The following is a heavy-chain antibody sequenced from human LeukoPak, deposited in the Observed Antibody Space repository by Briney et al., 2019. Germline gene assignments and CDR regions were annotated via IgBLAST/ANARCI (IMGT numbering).Heavy chain of an antibody. J-gene: IGHJ4*02. CDR2: ISYDGSNK. Sequence: GRSLRLSCAASGFTFSSCAMHWVRQAPGKGLEWVAVISYDGSNKYYADSVKGRFTISRDNSKNTLYLQMNSLRAEDTAVYYCARDRGYCSSTSCYALYYFDYWGQGTLVTVSS. V-gene: IGHV3-30*04. CDR1: GFTFSSCA. D-gene: IGHD2-2*03. CDR3: ARDRGYCSSTSCYALYYFDY.